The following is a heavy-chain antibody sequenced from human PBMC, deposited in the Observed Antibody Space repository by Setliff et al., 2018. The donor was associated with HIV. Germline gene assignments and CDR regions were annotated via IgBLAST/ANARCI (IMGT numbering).Heavy chain of an antibody. Sequence: SETLSLTCTVSGDSVSSRSYYWSGIRQPPGKGLEWIGYIFYSGSTNYNPSLKSRVTISLDTSKNQFPLKLTSVTAADTAVYYCARAGSGTRAPPRYWGQGTLVTVSS. CDR2: IFYSGST. V-gene: IGHV4-61*01. CDR1: GDSVSSRSYY. J-gene: IGHJ4*02. CDR3: ARAGSGTRAPPRY. D-gene: IGHD1-1*01.